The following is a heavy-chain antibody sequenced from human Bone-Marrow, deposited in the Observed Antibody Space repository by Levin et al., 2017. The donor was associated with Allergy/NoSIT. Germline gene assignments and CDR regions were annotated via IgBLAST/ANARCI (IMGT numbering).Heavy chain of an antibody. CDR1: GYTFVNYG. CDR3: ARDVRDHGDYVDGFHY. D-gene: IGHD4-17*01. Sequence: GESLKISCKASGYTFVNYGFTWVRQAPGQGLEWMGWISAYNDNTNYAQKFQGRVSMTTDTSTSTAYMELRSLTSDDTAVYYCARDVRDHGDYVDGFHYWGQGTLVTVSS. CDR2: ISAYNDNT. V-gene: IGHV1-18*01. J-gene: IGHJ4*02.